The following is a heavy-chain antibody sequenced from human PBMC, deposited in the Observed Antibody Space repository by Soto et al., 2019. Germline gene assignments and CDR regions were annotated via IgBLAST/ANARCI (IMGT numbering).Heavy chain of an antibody. Sequence: GGSLRLSCEASGFTFSRYGMHWVRQAPGMGLEWVAVISWDGLAQYYGDSVRGRFTISRDNSQSTLYLQMNSLRTEDTAIYYCAKETIQVGGPNYFDPWGQGTLVTVSS. D-gene: IGHD1-1*01. CDR1: GFTFSRYG. J-gene: IGHJ4*02. V-gene: IGHV3-30*18. CDR2: ISWDGLAQ. CDR3: AKETIQVGGPNYFDP.